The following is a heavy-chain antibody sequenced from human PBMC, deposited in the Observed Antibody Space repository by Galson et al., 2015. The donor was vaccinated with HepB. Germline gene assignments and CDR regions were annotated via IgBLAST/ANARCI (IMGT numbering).Heavy chain of an antibody. J-gene: IGHJ4*02. CDR2: IYYSGST. CDR1: GGSVSSGSYY. D-gene: IGHD3-10*02. CDR3: AREFTVWGLMAYN. V-gene: IGHV4-61*01. Sequence: ETLSLTCTVSGGSVSSGSYYWSWIRQPPGKGLEWIGYIYYSGSTNYNPSLKSRVTISVDTSKNQFSLKLSSVTAADTAVYYCAREFTVWGLMAYNWGQGTLVTVSS.